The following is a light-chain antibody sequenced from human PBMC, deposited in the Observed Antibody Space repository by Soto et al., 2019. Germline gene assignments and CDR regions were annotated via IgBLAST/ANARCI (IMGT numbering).Light chain of an antibody. CDR3: QQYNNWPPIT. CDR2: YAS. CDR1: QSVGNN. V-gene: IGKV3-15*01. J-gene: IGKJ5*01. Sequence: EIMMTQSPATLSVSPGERATLSCRASQSVGNNIAWYQQKPGQAPRLLIYYASTRATGIPARFSGSESGTEFTFTISSLQSEDFALYYCQQYNNWPPITFGQGTRLEI.